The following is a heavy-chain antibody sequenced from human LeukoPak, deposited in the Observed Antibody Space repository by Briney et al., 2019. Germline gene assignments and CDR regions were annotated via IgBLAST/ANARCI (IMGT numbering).Heavy chain of an antibody. V-gene: IGHV4-34*01. D-gene: IGHD3-22*01. CDR1: GGSFSGYY. Sequence: TAETLSLTSAVYGGSFSGYYWSWIRQPPGKGLEWIGEINHSGSTNYNPSLKSRVTISVDTSKNQFSLKLSSVTAADTAVYYCARGRRYHYDSSGCRLWDYWGQGTLVTVSS. CDR2: INHSGST. CDR3: ARGRRYHYDSSGCRLWDY. J-gene: IGHJ4*02.